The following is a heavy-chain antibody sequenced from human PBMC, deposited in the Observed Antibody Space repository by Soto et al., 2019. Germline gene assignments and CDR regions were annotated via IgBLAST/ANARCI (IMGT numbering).Heavy chain of an antibody. J-gene: IGHJ4*02. CDR3: AKDSQRWLQEFDY. Sequence: PGESLRPSCSASGFTFSSSATSWVRQAPGKGLEWVSAISGSGGSTFYADSVKGRFTISRDNSKNTLYLQMNSLRAEDTAIYYCAKDSQRWLQEFDYWGQGT. D-gene: IGHD5-12*01. CDR2: ISGSGGST. V-gene: IGHV3-23*01. CDR1: GFTFSSSA.